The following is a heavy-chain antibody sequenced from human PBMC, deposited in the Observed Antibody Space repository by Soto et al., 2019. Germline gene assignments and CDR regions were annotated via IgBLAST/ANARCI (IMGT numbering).Heavy chain of an antibody. CDR1: GLTFSSYA. CDR2: ISYDGSNK. CDR3: ARGDTILGASFKY. V-gene: IGHV3-30-3*01. Sequence: QVQLVESGGGVVQPGRSLRLSCAASGLTFSSYAMHWVRQAPGKGLEWVAVISYDGSNKYYADSVKGRFTLSRDNSKNTLYLQMNSLRAEDTAVYYCARGDTILGASFKYWGQGTLVTVSS. D-gene: IGHD3-3*01. J-gene: IGHJ4*02.